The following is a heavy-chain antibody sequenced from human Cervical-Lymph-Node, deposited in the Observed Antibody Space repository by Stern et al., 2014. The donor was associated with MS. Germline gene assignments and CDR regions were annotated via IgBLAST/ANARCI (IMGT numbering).Heavy chain of an antibody. Sequence: EVQLVESGGGVIQPGGSLRLSCTASGFTVSRDYMTWVRQAPGKGLEWVSLVTNVGRTFYTDSVNGRFTISRDDSNNTVYLHMTSLRAEDTAMYYCARDTSSPERSDWWGQGTLVTVSS. J-gene: IGHJ4*02. CDR1: GFTVSRDY. CDR3: ARDTSSPERSDW. D-gene: IGHD1-1*01. CDR2: VTNVGRT. V-gene: IGHV3-53*01.